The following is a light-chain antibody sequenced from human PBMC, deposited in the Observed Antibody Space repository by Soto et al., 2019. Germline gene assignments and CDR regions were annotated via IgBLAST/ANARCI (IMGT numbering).Light chain of an antibody. CDR1: QSIDKNY. CDR2: GAS. V-gene: IGKV3-20*01. Sequence: EVALTASPGTLSLSPVAIATRYFISSQSIDKNYLTWYQQKPGQAPRLLIYGASSRATGIPDRFSGSGSGTDFTLTISRLEPEDFAVYYCQQYGSSPRKCGQGTKVDIK. J-gene: IGKJ1*01. CDR3: QQYGSSPRK.